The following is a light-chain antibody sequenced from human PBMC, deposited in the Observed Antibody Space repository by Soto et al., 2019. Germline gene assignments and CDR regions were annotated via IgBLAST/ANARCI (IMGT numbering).Light chain of an antibody. J-gene: IGKJ1*01. CDR2: DAS. CDR3: QQYNSYWT. Sequence: DIQMTQSPSTLSASVGDRVTITCRASETINSWLAWYQQRPGKAPKLLIYDASSLETGVPSRFSGSRYGIEFTLTISSLQPDDFATYYCQQYNSYWTFGQGTKVDIK. V-gene: IGKV1-5*01. CDR1: ETINSW.